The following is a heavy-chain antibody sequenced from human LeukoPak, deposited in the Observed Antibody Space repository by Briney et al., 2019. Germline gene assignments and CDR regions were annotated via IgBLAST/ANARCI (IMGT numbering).Heavy chain of an antibody. Sequence: PSETLSLTCTVSGGSISSYYWSWIRQPPGKGLEWIGRIYTSGSTNYNPSLKSRVTISVDTSKNQFSLKLSSVTAADTAVYYCARQGSSSWYDTTFDYWGQGTLVTVSS. D-gene: IGHD6-13*01. CDR2: IYTSGST. CDR1: GGSISSYY. V-gene: IGHV4-59*08. CDR3: ARQGSSSWYDTTFDY. J-gene: IGHJ4*02.